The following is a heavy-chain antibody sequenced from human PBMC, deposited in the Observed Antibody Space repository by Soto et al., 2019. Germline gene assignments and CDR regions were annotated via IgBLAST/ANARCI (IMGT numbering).Heavy chain of an antibody. Sequence: SVKVSCKASGGTFRSYAISWVRQAPGQGLEWMGGIIPIFGTSNYAQKFQGRVTITADESTSTAYMELSSLRSEDTAVYYCARDPELQLWPLGAFDIWGQGTMVTVSS. J-gene: IGHJ3*02. CDR2: IIPIFGTS. D-gene: IGHD5-18*01. CDR3: ARDPELQLWPLGAFDI. V-gene: IGHV1-69*13. CDR1: GGTFRSYA.